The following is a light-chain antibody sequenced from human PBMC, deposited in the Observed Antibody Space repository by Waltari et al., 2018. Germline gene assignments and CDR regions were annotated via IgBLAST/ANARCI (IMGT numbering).Light chain of an antibody. Sequence: ELVLTQSPGRLPLSQGERGTLSCRASQSVSRFLAWYQQKPGQAPRLLIYGASTRATGIPDRFSGSGSGTDFSLTISRLEPEDFAVYYCQKYDRLPATFGQGTKVEIK. V-gene: IGKV3-20*01. CDR3: QKYDRLPAT. J-gene: IGKJ1*01. CDR2: GAS. CDR1: QSVSRF.